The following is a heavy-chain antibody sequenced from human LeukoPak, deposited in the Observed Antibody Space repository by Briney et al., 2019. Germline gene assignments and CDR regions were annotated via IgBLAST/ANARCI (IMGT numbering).Heavy chain of an antibody. CDR1: GGSISSYY. CDR3: ARDRGYSYGYDH. CDR2: IYYSGST. D-gene: IGHD5-18*01. J-gene: IGHJ5*02. Sequence: PSETLSLTCTVSGGSISSYYWSWIRQPPGKGLEWIGYIYYSGSTNYNPSLKSRVTISVDTSKNQFSLKLSSVTAADTAVYYCARDRGYSYGYDHWGQGTLVTVSS. V-gene: IGHV4-59*01.